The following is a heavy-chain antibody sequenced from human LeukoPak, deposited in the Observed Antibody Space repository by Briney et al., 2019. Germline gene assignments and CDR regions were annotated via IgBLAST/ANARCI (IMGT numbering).Heavy chain of an antibody. CDR3: ARFRKAVGAFDI. CDR2: ISAYNGNT. J-gene: IGHJ3*02. Sequence: GASVKVSCKASGYTFTSYGISWVRQAPGQGLEWMGWISAYNGNTNYAQKFQGRVTMTRDMSTSTVYMELSSLRSEDTAVYYCARFRKAVGAFDIWGQGTMVTVSS. V-gene: IGHV1-18*01. CDR1: GYTFTSYG.